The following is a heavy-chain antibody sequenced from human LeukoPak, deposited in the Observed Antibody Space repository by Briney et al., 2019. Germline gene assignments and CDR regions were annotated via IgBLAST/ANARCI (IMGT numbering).Heavy chain of an antibody. CDR1: GFTFSGYG. CDR3: AKDWWRGSGSYIDY. V-gene: IGHV3-30*18. Sequence: PGGSLRLSCAASGFTFSGYGMHWVRQAPGKGLEWVAIISYGGSNKYYADSVKGRFTISRDNSKNTLYLQMNSLRAEDTAVYYCAKDWWRGSGSYIDYWGQGTLVTVSS. D-gene: IGHD3-10*01. CDR2: ISYGGSNK. J-gene: IGHJ4*02.